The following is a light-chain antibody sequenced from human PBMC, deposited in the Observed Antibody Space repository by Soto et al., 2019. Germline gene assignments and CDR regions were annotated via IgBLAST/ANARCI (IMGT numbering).Light chain of an antibody. J-gene: IGLJ1*01. CDR3: SLYTTNTTFV. Sequence: QSVLTQPPSVSGSPGHSVTISFTGTSSDVGRYNRVSWYQQPPGTAPKLLIYGVRNRPSGVPDRFSGSKSANTASLTISGLQAEDEADYYCSLYTTNTTFVFGAATKLTV. CDR2: GVR. V-gene: IGLV2-18*01. CDR1: SSDVGRYNR.